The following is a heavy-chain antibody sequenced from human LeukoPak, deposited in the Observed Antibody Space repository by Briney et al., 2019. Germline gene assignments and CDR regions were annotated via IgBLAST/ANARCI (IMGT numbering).Heavy chain of an antibody. CDR1: GFTFSSYW. V-gene: IGHV3-23*01. J-gene: IGHJ3*02. Sequence: PGGSLRLSCEASGFTFSSYWLSWVRQAPGKGLEWVSAISGSGGSTYYADSVKGRFTISRDNPKNTLYLQMNSLRAEDTAVYYCAKVGEYRQRFGAFDIWGQGTMVTVSS. D-gene: IGHD3-16*01. CDR2: ISGSGGST. CDR3: AKVGEYRQRFGAFDI.